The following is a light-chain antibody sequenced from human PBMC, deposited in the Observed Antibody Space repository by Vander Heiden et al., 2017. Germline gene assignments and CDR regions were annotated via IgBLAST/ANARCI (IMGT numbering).Light chain of an antibody. CDR1: NIGSKS. CDR2: DDS. CDR3: QVWDSTTDHHV. J-gene: IGLJ1*01. V-gene: IGLV3-21*02. Sequence: SYVLPQPPSVSVAPGPTAKITCGEKNIGSKSVHWYQQRPGQAPVLVVYDDSDRPSGIPERFSGSNSGNAATLTISRVEAGDEADYYCQVWDSTTDHHVFATGTKVTVL.